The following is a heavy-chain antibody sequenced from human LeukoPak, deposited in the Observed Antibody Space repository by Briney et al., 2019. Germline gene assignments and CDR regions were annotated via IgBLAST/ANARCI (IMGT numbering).Heavy chain of an antibody. CDR2: IYYSGST. V-gene: IGHV4-59*01. Sequence: SETLSLTCTVSGGSISSYYWSWIRQPPGKGLEWIGYIYYSGSTNYNPSLKSRVTISVDTSKNQFSLKLSSVTAADTAVYYCARSPYYDILTGYYSCGMDVWGQGTTVTVSS. J-gene: IGHJ6*02. D-gene: IGHD3-9*01. CDR3: ARSPYYDILTGYYSCGMDV. CDR1: GGSISSYY.